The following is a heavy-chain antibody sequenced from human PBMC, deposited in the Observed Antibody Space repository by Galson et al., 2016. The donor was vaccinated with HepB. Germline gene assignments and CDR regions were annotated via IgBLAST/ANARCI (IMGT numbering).Heavy chain of an antibody. V-gene: IGHV3-7*02. Sequence: SLRLSCAASGFTFTNHWMNWVRQTPGKGLEWVANVSPNGGEEYYVDSVKGRFTISRDNAGTSLFLKMDSLRVDDTAVYYCAATTVGSGGTRRFDHWGHGILVTVSS. D-gene: IGHD4-11*01. CDR3: AATTVGSGGTRRFDH. CDR1: GFTFTNHW. CDR2: VSPNGGEE. J-gene: IGHJ4*01.